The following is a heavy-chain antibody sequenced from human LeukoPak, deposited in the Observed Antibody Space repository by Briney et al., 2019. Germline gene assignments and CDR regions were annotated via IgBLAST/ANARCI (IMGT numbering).Heavy chain of an antibody. V-gene: IGHV4-59*01. CDR1: GGSISNYY. J-gene: IGHJ4*02. CDR3: ASSHPLGSNNDYYTPFDY. Sequence: SETLSLTCSVSGGSISNYYWSWIRQPPGKGPEWIGYLYYSGDTNYNPSLKSRVTISVDTSKNQFSLSLSSVTAADTAVYYCASSHPLGSNNDYYTPFDYWGLGTLVTVSS. D-gene: IGHD3-3*01. CDR2: LYYSGDT.